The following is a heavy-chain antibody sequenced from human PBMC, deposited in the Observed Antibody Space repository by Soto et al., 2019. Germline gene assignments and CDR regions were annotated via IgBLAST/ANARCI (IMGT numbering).Heavy chain of an antibody. CDR1: GFIFKMYW. CDR3: TRGPRPISTGTGAY. D-gene: IGHD3-10*01. Sequence: GGSLRLSCADSGFIFKMYWMHWFRQTPGKGLVWISRIYNDGSYTDYADSVKGRFTISRDNVNDTLYLQMNNLRAEDSGLYYCTRGPRPISTGTGAYWGQGTQVTVSS. CDR2: IYNDGSYT. J-gene: IGHJ4*02. V-gene: IGHV3-74*01.